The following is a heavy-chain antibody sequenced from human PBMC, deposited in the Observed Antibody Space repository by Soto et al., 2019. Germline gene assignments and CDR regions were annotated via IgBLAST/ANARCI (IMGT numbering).Heavy chain of an antibody. CDR2: IDPSDSQT. CDR1: GYTFTDYW. Sequence: GESLKISCKGSGYTFTDYWIGWVRHLPGKGLEWMGRIDPSDSQTYYSPSFRGHVTISVTKSITTVFLQWSSLRASDTAMYYCARQIYDSDTGPNFQYYFDSWGQGTPVTVSS. V-gene: IGHV5-10-1*01. D-gene: IGHD3-22*01. J-gene: IGHJ4*02. CDR3: ARQIYDSDTGPNFQYYFDS.